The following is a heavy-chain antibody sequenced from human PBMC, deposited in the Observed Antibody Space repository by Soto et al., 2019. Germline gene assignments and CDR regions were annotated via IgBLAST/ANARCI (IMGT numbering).Heavy chain of an antibody. V-gene: IGHV2-5*02. CDR3: ACRQSIMIRGANAFDI. J-gene: IGHJ3*02. CDR2: MYWDGEK. CDR1: GFSLITTGAG. D-gene: IGHD3-10*01. Sequence: QITLKESGPTLVQPTQTLTLTCSFSGFSLITTGAGVGWIRQPPGKAPEWLALMYWDGEKRYSPALKSRLTITKDSSKNQVVLTMTNMDPVDTATYYYACRQSIMIRGANAFDIWGQGTLVSVSS.